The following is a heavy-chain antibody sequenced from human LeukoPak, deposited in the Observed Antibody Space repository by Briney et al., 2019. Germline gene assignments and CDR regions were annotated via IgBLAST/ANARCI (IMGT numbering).Heavy chain of an antibody. CDR3: ARESPGYDILTGYSYGAFDI. CDR1: GFTFSSYE. Sequence: GGSLRLSCAASGFTFSSYEMNWVRQAPGKGLEWVSYISSSGSTIYYADSVKGRSTISRDNAKNSLYLQMNSLRAEDTAVYYCARESPGYDILTGYSYGAFDIWGQGTMVTVSS. D-gene: IGHD3-9*01. CDR2: ISSSGSTI. J-gene: IGHJ3*02. V-gene: IGHV3-48*03.